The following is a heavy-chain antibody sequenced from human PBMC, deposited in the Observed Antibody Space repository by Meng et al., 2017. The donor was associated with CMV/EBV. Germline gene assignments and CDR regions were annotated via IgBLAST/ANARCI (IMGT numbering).Heavy chain of an antibody. CDR1: GGLFSGFF. CDR2: IYSTGGT. D-gene: IGHD3-22*01. V-gene: IGHV4-4*07. Sequence: QGTLNEWGAGLLKPSETLSLPCSGSGGLFSGFFWTWIRQPAVKGLEWIGRIYSTGGTNYNPSFESRVTISLDGSNNQFSLKLNSVTAADTAIYYCARERGDDSGYNFDSWGQGTLVTVSS. CDR3: ARERGDDSGYNFDS. J-gene: IGHJ4*02.